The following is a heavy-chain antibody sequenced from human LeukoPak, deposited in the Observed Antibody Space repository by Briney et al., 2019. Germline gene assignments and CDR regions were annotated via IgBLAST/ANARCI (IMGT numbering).Heavy chain of an antibody. CDR2: FSGSGGTT. D-gene: IGHD2-8*01. J-gene: IGHJ6*03. V-gene: IGHV3-23*01. Sequence: GGTLRLSCAASGFTFSSYAMNWVRQAPGRGLEWVSGFSGSGGTTYYADSVKGRFTISRDNSKNTLYLQMNSLRAEDTAVYYCANGNRCTSPNCLGYYYFYMDVWGKGTTVTVSS. CDR1: GFTFSSYA. CDR3: ANGNRCTSPNCLGYYYFYMDV.